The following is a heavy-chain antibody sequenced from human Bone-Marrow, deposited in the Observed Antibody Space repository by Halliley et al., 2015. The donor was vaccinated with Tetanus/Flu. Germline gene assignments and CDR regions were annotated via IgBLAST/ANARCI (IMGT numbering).Heavy chain of an antibody. CDR3: ARGTGALGS. J-gene: IGHJ4*02. D-gene: IGHD7-27*01. Sequence: WVSRVNTDGSRVDHAASVKGRFTISRDNAKDTLYLQMNSLRAEDTAVYYCARGTGALGSWGQGTLVTVSS. V-gene: IGHV3-74*01. CDR2: VNTDGSRV.